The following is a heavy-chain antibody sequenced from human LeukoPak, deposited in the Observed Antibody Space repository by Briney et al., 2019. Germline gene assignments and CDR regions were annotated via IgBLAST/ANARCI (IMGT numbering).Heavy chain of an antibody. CDR1: GFTFTSYD. CDR2: ISFDGSYK. V-gene: IGHV3-30*12. D-gene: IGHD2-2*02. CDR3: ARGVLYFDL. J-gene: IGHJ4*02. Sequence: GGSLRLSCAASGFTFTSYDMHWVRQAPGKGLEWVAVISFDGSYKYYADSVKGRFTISRDNSKNTLFLQMNSLRAEDTAVYYCARGVLYFDLWGQGTLVTASS.